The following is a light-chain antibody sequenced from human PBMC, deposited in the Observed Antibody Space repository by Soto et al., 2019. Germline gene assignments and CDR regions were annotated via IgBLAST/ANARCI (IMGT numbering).Light chain of an antibody. Sequence: EIVVTQSPATLSVSPGERATLSCRASQDVGSKLAWYQQKPGQAPRLLIYAASARATGIPDRFSGRGSGTDFTLTISRLEPEDVAVFYCQQYAESPITFGQGTRLEIK. CDR3: QQYAESPIT. V-gene: IGKV3D-15*01. J-gene: IGKJ5*01. CDR2: AAS. CDR1: QDVGSK.